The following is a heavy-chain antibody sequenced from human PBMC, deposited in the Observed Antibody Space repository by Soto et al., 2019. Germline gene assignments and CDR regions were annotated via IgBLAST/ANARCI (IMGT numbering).Heavy chain of an antibody. CDR3: ARGRERRGGAVAGEFDY. Sequence: SDTLSLTCAVYGVSFSGYYWSWILQPPGKGLEWIGEINHSGSTNYNPSLKSRVTISVDTSKNQFSLKLSSVTAADTAVYYCARGRERRGGAVAGEFDYWGQGTLVTVSS. V-gene: IGHV4-34*01. J-gene: IGHJ4*02. D-gene: IGHD6-19*01. CDR1: GVSFSGYY. CDR2: INHSGST.